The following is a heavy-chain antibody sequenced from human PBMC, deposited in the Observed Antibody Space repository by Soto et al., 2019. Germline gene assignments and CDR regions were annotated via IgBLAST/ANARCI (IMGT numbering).Heavy chain of an antibody. Sequence: GASVKVSCKASGGTFSSYAISWGRQAPGQGLEWMGGIIPIFGTANYAQKFQGRVTITADESTSTAYMELSSLRSEDTAVYYCARDSLYSSSWSHWGQGTLVTVSS. J-gene: IGHJ4*02. CDR3: ARDSLYSSSWSH. CDR1: GGTFSSYA. CDR2: IIPIFGTA. V-gene: IGHV1-69*13. D-gene: IGHD6-13*01.